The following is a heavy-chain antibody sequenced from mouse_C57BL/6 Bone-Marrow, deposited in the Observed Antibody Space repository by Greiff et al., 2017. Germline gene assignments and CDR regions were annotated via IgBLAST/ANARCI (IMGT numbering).Heavy chain of an antibody. CDR2: ISSGGDYI. J-gene: IGHJ3*01. Sequence: DVKLVESGEGLVKPGGSLKLSCAASGFTFSSYAMSWVRQTPEKRLEWVAYISSGGDYINYADTVKGRFTISRDNARHTTYLHMSRLNSEYTAMYYCTRGGYPFAYWGQGTLLTVSA. V-gene: IGHV5-9-1*02. D-gene: IGHD2-2*01. CDR3: TRGGYPFAY. CDR1: GFTFSSYA.